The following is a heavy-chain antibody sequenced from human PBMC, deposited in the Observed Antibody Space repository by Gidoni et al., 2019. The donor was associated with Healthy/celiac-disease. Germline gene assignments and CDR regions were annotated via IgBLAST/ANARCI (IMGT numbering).Heavy chain of an antibody. V-gene: IGHV3-15*07. D-gene: IGHD3-3*01. CDR2: IKSKTDGGTT. Sequence: EVQLVESGVGLVTPGGSLRLSCAASGFPFRNPWLNWFLQAPGQGPGKGLEWVGRIKSKTDGGTTDYAAPVKGRFTISRDDSKNTLYLQMNSLKTEDTAVYYCTTDQRRGYYDFWSGQPRFDYWGQGTLVTVSS. CDR3: TTDQRRGYYDFWSGQPRFDY. CDR1: GFPFRNPW. J-gene: IGHJ4*02.